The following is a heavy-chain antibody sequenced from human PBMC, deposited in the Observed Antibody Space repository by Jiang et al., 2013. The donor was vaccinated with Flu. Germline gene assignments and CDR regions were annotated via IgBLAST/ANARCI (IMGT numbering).Heavy chain of an antibody. CDR1: GGTFSSYA. J-gene: IGHJ4*02. CDR2: IIPILGIA. CDR3: ASWGYYGSGSYNSYYYDSSGYQQVDYFDY. Sequence: GSSVKVSCKASGGTFSSYAISWVRQAPGQGLEWMGGIIPILGIANYAQKFQGRVTITADKSTSTAYMELSSLRSEDTAVYYCASWGYYGSGSYNSYYYDSSGYQQVDYFDYWGQGTLVTVSS. D-gene: IGHD3-22*01. V-gene: IGHV1-69*10.